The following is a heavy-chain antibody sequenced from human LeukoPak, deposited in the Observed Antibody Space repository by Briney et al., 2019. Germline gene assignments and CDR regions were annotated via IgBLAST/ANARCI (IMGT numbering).Heavy chain of an antibody. CDR3: ARVDTNAYYYGMDV. Sequence: ASVKVSCKASGYTFTSYDINWVRQATGQELEWMGWMNPNSGNTGYAQKFQGRVTMTRNTSISTAYMELSSLRSEDTAVYYCARVDTNAYYYGMDVWGQGTTVTVSS. CDR1: GYTFTSYD. V-gene: IGHV1-8*01. CDR2: MNPNSGNT. J-gene: IGHJ6*02.